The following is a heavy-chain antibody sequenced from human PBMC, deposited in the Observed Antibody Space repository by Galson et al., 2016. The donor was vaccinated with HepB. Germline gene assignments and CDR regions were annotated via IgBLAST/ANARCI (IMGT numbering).Heavy chain of an antibody. CDR3: ARPKYGDYVSAGDFDL. J-gene: IGHJ4*02. V-gene: IGHV3-33*01. D-gene: IGHD4-17*01. CDR2: IWFDGSNK. Sequence: SLRLSCAASRFTFRSYGMHWVRQAPGKGLEWVTLIWFDGSNKYYADSVKGRFTVSRDNSKNTLYLEMTSLRAEDTAVYYCARPKYGDYVSAGDFDLWGQGTLVTVST. CDR1: RFTFRSYG.